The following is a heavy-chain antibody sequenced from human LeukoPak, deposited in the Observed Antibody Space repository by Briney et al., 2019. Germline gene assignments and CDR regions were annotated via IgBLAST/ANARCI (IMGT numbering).Heavy chain of an antibody. Sequence: PGRSLRLSCAASGFTFSSYAMHWVRQAPGKGLEWVAVISYDGSNKYYADSVKGRFTISRDNSKNTLYLQMNSLRAEDTAVYYCAKDDRGRFSDSSGYYFNAFDIWGQGTMVTVSS. J-gene: IGHJ3*02. CDR1: GFTFSSYA. CDR2: ISYDGSNK. V-gene: IGHV3-30-3*01. CDR3: AKDDRGRFSDSSGYYFNAFDI. D-gene: IGHD3-22*01.